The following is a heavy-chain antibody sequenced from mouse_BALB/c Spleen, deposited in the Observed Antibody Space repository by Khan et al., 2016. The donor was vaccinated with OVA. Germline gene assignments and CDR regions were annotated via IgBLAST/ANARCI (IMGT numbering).Heavy chain of an antibody. CDR3: VRDGAYYMNDGWFAY. CDR2: INPSNGYT. J-gene: IGHJ3*01. V-gene: IGHV1-4*01. D-gene: IGHD2-14*01. Sequence: QVQLQQSGAELARPGASVKMSCKASGYTFTSYTIHWIKLRPGKGLEWIGYINPSNGYTNYNQKFKDKATLTADKSSTTAYMQLSSLTSDDSAVYNCVRDGAYYMNDGWFAYWGQGTLVTVSA. CDR1: GYTFTSYT.